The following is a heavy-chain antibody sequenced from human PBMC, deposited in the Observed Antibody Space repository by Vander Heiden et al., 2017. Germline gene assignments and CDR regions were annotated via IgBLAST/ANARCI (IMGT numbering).Heavy chain of an antibody. CDR2: TRNKANSDTT. D-gene: IGHD3-3*01. J-gene: IGHJ6*02. Sequence: EVQLVESGGGLVQPGGSLRLSCAASGFTFSDHCLDWVRQAPGKGLEWVGRTRNKANSDTTEYAASVKGRFTISRDDSKNSLYLQMNSLKTEDTAVYYGARALYDFWSGPPYYYYGMDVWGQGTTVTVSS. CDR1: GFTFSDHC. V-gene: IGHV3-72*01. CDR3: ARALYDFWSGPPYYYYGMDV.